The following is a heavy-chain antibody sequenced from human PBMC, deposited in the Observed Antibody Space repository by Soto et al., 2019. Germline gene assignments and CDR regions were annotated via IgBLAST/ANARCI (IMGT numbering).Heavy chain of an antibody. CDR3: AGGTGLYYYYGMDV. CDR1: GGTFSSYA. V-gene: IGHV1-69*06. J-gene: IGHJ6*02. D-gene: IGHD1-1*01. CDR2: IIPIFGTA. Sequence: GASVKVSFKASGGTFSSYAISWVRQAPGQGLEWMGGIIPIFGTANYAQKFQGRVTITADKSTSTAYMELSSLRSEDTAVYYCAGGTGLYYYYGMDVWGQGTTVTVSS.